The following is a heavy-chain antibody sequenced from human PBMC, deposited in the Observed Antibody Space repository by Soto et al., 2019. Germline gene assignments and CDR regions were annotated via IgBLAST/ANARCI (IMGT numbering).Heavy chain of an antibody. V-gene: IGHV4-31*03. J-gene: IGHJ4*02. D-gene: IGHD5-12*01. CDR1: GGSISSGGYY. CDR3: ARGDRVATIPDY. CDR2: IYYSGST. Sequence: QVHLQESGPGLVNPSQTLSLTCTVSGGSISSGGYYWSWIRQHPGTGLEWIGYIYYSGSTYYNPSLKSRVTISVDTSKHQFSLKLSSVTAADTAVYYCARGDRVATIPDYWGQGTLVTVSS.